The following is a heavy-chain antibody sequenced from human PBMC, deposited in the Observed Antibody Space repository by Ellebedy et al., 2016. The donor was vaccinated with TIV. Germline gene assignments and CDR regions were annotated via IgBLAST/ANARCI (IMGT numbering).Heavy chain of an antibody. CDR1: GFTFSSYG. CDR3: ARDMRGTGYSNSWSFDY. D-gene: IGHD6-13*01. J-gene: IGHJ4*02. V-gene: IGHV3-33*01. Sequence: GESLKISCAASGFTFSSYGMHWVRQAPGKGLEWVAVIWYDGSNKYYADSVKGRFTISRDNSKNTLYLQMNRLRAEDTAVYYCARDMRGTGYSNSWSFDYWGQGTLVTVSS. CDR2: IWYDGSNK.